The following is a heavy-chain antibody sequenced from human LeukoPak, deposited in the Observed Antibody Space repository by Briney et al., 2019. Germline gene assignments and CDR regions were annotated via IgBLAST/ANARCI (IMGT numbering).Heavy chain of an antibody. CDR2: ISSSDTYT. Sequence: GGSLRLSCAASGFTFSDYYMSWIRQAPGKGLEWVSYISSSDTYTNYADSVKGRFTISRDNAKNSPYLQMNSLRAEDTAVYYCARGPYSSGSSADYWGQGTRVTVSS. V-gene: IGHV3-11*06. CDR1: GFTFSDYY. J-gene: IGHJ4*02. CDR3: ARGPYSSGSSADY. D-gene: IGHD6-19*01.